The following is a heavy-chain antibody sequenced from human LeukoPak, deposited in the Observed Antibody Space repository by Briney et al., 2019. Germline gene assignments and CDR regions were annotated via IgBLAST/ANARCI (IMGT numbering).Heavy chain of an antibody. CDR3: ASLTRTMGFDP. D-gene: IGHD1-20*01. Sequence: PSETLSLTCTVSGSSISSGYYWGWIRQPPGKGLEWIGSIYHSGSTYYNPSLKGRVTISVDTSKNQFFLRLSSVTAADTAVYYCASLTRTMGFDPWGQGTLVTVSS. CDR1: GSSISSGYY. J-gene: IGHJ5*02. V-gene: IGHV4-38-2*02. CDR2: IYHSGST.